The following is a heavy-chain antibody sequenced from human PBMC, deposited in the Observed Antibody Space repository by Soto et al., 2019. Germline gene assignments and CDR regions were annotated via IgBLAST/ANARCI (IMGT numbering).Heavy chain of an antibody. D-gene: IGHD3-16*01. V-gene: IGHV3-74*01. Sequence: PGGSLRLSCAASGFTFSSYWMHWARQAPGKGLVWVSRINSDGSSTSYADSVKGRFTISRDNAKNTLYLQMNSPRAEDTAVYYCAVRQDYYSGMDVWGQGARVTVSS. CDR3: AVRQDYYSGMDV. CDR1: GFTFSSYW. CDR2: INSDGSST. J-gene: IGHJ6*02.